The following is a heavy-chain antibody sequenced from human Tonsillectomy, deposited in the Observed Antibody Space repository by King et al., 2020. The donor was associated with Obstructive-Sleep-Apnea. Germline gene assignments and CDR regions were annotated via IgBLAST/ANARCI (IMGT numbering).Heavy chain of an antibody. J-gene: IGHJ4*02. CDR2: IYWDDDK. V-gene: IGHV2-5*02. CDR1: GFSLSTSGVG. Sequence: TLKESGPTLVKPTQTLTLTCTFSGFSLSTSGVGVGWIRQPPGKALEWLELIYWDDDKRYSPSLKSRLTITKDTSKDQVVLKMTNTDPVDTATYYCAHRKTYRYYFDYWGQGTLVTVSS. CDR3: AHRKTYRYYFDY.